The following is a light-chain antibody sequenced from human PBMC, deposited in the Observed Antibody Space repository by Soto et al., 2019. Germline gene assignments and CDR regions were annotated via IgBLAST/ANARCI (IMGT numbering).Light chain of an antibody. J-gene: IGLJ1*01. V-gene: IGLV2-8*01. CDR2: EVN. CDR1: SSDVGGYNY. Sequence: QSALTQPPSASGSPGQSVAISCTGISSDVGGYNYVSWYQQHPGKAPKLMIYEVNKRPSGVPDRFSGSKSGNTASLTVSGLQAEDEADYYCSSYAGSSNVLGTGTKVTVL. CDR3: SSYAGSSNV.